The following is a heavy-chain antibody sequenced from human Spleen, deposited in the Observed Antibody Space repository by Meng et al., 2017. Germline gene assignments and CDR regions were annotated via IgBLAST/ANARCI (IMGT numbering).Heavy chain of an antibody. J-gene: IGHJ3*02. D-gene: IGHD3-9*01. CDR2: INTNTGNP. Sequence: VQLVQSGGEMKKPGASVKVSCKTSGYTLTNYFIQWVRQAPGQGLEWMGWINTNTGNPTYAQAFTERFVFSLDTSVSTAYLQISSLKAEDTAVYYCARGFYDTDDAFDIWGQGTVVTVSS. V-gene: IGHV7-4-1*02. CDR1: GYTLTNYF. CDR3: ARGFYDTDDAFDI.